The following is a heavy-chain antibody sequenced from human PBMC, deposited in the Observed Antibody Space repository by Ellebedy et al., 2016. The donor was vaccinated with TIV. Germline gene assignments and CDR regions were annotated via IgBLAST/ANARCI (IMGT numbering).Heavy chain of an antibody. Sequence: KVSCKGSGYSFTSYWIGWVRQMPGKGLEWMGIIYPGDSDTRYSPSFQGQVTISADKSISTAYLQWSSLKASDTAMYYCARLKGNYYDSSGYYYVSWCDYWGQGTLVTVSS. CDR2: IYPGDSDT. CDR3: ARLKGNYYDSSGYYYVSWCDY. D-gene: IGHD3-22*01. J-gene: IGHJ4*02. V-gene: IGHV5-51*01. CDR1: GYSFTSYW.